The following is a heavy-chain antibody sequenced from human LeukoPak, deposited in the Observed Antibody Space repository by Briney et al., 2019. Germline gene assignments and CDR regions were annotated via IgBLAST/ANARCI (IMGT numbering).Heavy chain of an antibody. CDR2: IKQDGSNV. V-gene: IGHV3-7*03. D-gene: IGHD5-24*01. CDR3: AKGRRDAYNFDFDY. CDR1: GSTFSAYW. Sequence: GGSLRLSCAASGSTFSAYWMTWVRQAPGKGLEWVANIKQDGSNVEHLDSVKGRFTISRDNSKNTLYLQMNSLRAEDTAVYYCAKGRRDAYNFDFDYWGQGTLVTVSS. J-gene: IGHJ4*02.